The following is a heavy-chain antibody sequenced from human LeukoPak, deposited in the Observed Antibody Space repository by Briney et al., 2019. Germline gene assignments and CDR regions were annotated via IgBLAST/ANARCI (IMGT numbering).Heavy chain of an antibody. D-gene: IGHD3-22*01. J-gene: IGHJ4*02. Sequence: KPSETLSLTCAVSGYSISSGYYWGWIRQPPGKGLEWIGSIYHSGSTYYNPSLKSRVTISVDTSKNQFSLKLSSVTAADTAVYYCARDTYYYDSSGYSYFDYWGQGTLVTVSS. CDR3: ARDTYYYDSSGYSYFDY. V-gene: IGHV4-38-2*02. CDR2: IYHSGST. CDR1: GYSISSGYY.